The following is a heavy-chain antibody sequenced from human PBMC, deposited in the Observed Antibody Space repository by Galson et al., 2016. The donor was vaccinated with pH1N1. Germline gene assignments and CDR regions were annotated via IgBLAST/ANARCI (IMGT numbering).Heavy chain of an antibody. D-gene: IGHD1-26*01. Sequence: LRLSCAASGFTFNSFAMSWVRQPPGKGLEWIGAIHHSGNTNYNTSLESRVTISLDTPKSRFSLNLTSVTAADTAVDYCARDAAHSGTYYVAFDTWGQGTIVTVSS. CDR3: ARDAAHSGTYYVAFDT. CDR2: IHHSGNT. CDR1: GFTFNSFA. J-gene: IGHJ3*02. V-gene: IGHV4-34*01.